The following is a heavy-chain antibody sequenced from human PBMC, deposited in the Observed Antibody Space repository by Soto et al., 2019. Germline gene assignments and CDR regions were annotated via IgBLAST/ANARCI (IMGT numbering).Heavy chain of an antibody. CDR2: IIPIFGTT. Sequence: QVQLVQSGAEVKKPGSSVQVSCKASGGTFSSYAISWVRQAPGQGLEWMGGIIPIFGTTNYAQKFQGRVTAIADESTSTVDMELSSLRSEETSVYYCGRRPRPRFGELPFYYYSMDVWGQGTTVTVSS. V-gene: IGHV1-69*01. D-gene: IGHD3-10*01. CDR3: GRRPRPRFGELPFYYYSMDV. J-gene: IGHJ6*02. CDR1: GGTFSSYA.